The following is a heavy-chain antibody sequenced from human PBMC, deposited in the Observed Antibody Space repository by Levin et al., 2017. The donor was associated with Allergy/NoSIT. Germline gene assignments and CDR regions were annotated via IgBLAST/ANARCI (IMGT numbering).Heavy chain of an antibody. D-gene: IGHD5-12*01. CDR2: ISTDGVTT. V-gene: IGHV3-23*01. Sequence: WGSLRLSCAASGFPFSSYAMSWVRQPPGKGLEWVSGISTDGVTTYYADSVEGRFTISRDNSKHTVSLQMNSLRAGDTAVYSCSFHPSGYEGAELDYWGQGTLVTVSS. CDR1: GFPFSSYA. J-gene: IGHJ4*02. CDR3: SFHPSGYEGAELDY.